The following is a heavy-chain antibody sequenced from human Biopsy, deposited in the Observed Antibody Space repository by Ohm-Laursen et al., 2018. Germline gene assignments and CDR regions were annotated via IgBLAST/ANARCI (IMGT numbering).Heavy chain of an antibody. D-gene: IGHD4-17*01. CDR1: GATFSDYY. J-gene: IGHJ4*02. Sequence: SETLSLTCTVYGATFSDYYWSWIRQPPGKGLEWIGQINQNGETKYNPSLQSRVAISAEVSKNQFSLKLRSLTAADTAIYYCGNEVYGRDYWGQGARVTVSS. CDR3: GNEVYGRDY. CDR2: INQNGET. V-gene: IGHV4-34*08.